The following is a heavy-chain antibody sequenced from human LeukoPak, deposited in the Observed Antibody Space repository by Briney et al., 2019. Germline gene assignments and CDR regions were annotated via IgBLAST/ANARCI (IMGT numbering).Heavy chain of an antibody. D-gene: IGHD1-1*01. CDR1: GYTFTTYA. CDR3: ALTSSWNDDGGVYFDY. V-gene: IGHV7-4-1*02. CDR2: SNTNTGNP. J-gene: IGHJ4*02. Sequence: ASVKVSCKACGYTFTTYAINWVGQAPGQGLEWMGWSNTNTGNPTYAQGFTGRFVFSLDTSVSTAYLQINTLQAEDTAVYYCALTSSWNDDGGVYFDYWGQGTLVTVSS.